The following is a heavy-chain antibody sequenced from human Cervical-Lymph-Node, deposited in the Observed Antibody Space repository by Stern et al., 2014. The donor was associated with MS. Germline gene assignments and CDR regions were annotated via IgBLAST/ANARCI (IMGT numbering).Heavy chain of an antibody. V-gene: IGHV4-31*03. CDR3: ARQETDWFDP. Sequence: QVQLQESGPGLVTPSQTLSLTCTVSGGSISSAGYYWSWIRQHPGKGLEWIGFIYYSGSTYCNPSLKSRVTISVDTSKNQFSLKLSSVTAADTAVYYCARQETDWFDPWGQGTLVTVSS. CDR2: IYYSGST. CDR1: GGSISSAGYY. J-gene: IGHJ5*02.